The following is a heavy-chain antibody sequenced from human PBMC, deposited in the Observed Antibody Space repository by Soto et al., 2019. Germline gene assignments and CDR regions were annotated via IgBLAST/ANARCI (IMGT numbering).Heavy chain of an antibody. CDR2: INPDSGNT. Sequence: ASVKVSCKASGYTFTGYYMHWVRQAPGQGLEWMGWINPDSGNTNYAQKFQGWVTMTRDTSTSTAYMELSRLRSDDTAVYYCARGIVVVTALDYWGQGTLVTVSS. V-gene: IGHV1-2*04. CDR1: GYTFTGYY. J-gene: IGHJ4*02. CDR3: ARGIVVVTALDY. D-gene: IGHD2-21*02.